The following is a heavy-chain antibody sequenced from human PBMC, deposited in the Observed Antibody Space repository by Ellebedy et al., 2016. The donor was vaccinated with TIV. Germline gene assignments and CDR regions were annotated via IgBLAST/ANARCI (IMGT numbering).Heavy chain of an antibody. J-gene: IGHJ6*02. D-gene: IGHD3-3*01. CDR2: IGGRSLYI. V-gene: IGHV3-21*01. CDR1: GFTFNTYS. Sequence: PGGSLRLSCAASGFTFNTYSMNWVRQAPGKGLEWVSSIGGRSLYIYYADSVKGRFTISRDNAKNSLYLQMNSLRAEDTAVYYCVRDMTVFGVVRDDYGMDVWGQGTTVTVSS. CDR3: VRDMTVFGVVRDDYGMDV.